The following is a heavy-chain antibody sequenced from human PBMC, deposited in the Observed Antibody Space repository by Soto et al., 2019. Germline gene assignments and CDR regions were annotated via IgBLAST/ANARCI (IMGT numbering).Heavy chain of an antibody. Sequence: GASVKVSCKASGYTFTSYGISWVRQAPGQGLEWMGWISAYNGNTNYAQKLQGRVTMTTDTSTSTAYMELRSLRSDDTAVYYCARDWAYDSSGYYYLFPAFDIWGQGTMVPVS. V-gene: IGHV1-18*01. CDR2: ISAYNGNT. D-gene: IGHD3-22*01. J-gene: IGHJ3*02. CDR3: ARDWAYDSSGYYYLFPAFDI. CDR1: GYTFTSYG.